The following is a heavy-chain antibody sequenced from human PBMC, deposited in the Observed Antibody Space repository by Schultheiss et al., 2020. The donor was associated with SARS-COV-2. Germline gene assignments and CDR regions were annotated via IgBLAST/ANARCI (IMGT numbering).Heavy chain of an antibody. Sequence: GESLKISCAASGFTFSNAWMSWVRQAPGKGLEWVGRIKSKTDGGTTDYAAPVKGRFTISRDDSKNTLYLQINSLKTEDTAVYYCTTSVVPAATHNWNYYWGQGTLVTVSS. CDR3: TTSVVPAATHNWNYY. J-gene: IGHJ4*02. V-gene: IGHV3-15*01. D-gene: IGHD2-2*01. CDR2: IKSKTDGGTT. CDR1: GFTFSNAW.